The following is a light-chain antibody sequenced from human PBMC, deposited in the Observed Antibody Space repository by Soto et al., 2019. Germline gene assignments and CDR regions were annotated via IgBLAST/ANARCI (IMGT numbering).Light chain of an antibody. Sequence: EIVLTQSPGTLSLSPGERATLSCRASQSVSSSYLAWYQQKPGQAPRLLIYGASSRATGIPDRFSGSGSGTDLTLTIRRLEPEDFAVYYCQQYGSSPVTLGQGTRLEIK. CDR1: QSVSSSY. CDR2: GAS. V-gene: IGKV3-20*01. J-gene: IGKJ5*01. CDR3: QQYGSSPVT.